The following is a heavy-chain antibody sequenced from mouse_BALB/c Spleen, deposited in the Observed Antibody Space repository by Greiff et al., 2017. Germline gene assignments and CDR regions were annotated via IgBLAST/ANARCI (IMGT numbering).Heavy chain of an antibody. J-gene: IGHJ1*01. CDR1: GFTFSSYA. CDR3: ARDITTVVARYFDV. V-gene: IGHV5-9-4*01. D-gene: IGHD1-1*01. Sequence: EVHLVESGGGLVKPGGSLKLSCAASGFTFSSYAMSWVRQSPEKRLEWVAEISSGGSYTYYPDTVTGRFTISRDNAKNTLYLEMSSLRSEDTAMYYCARDITTVVARYFDVWGAGTTVTVSS. CDR2: ISSGGSYT.